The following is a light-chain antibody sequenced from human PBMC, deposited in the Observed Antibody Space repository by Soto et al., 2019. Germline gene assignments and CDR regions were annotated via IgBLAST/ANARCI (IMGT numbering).Light chain of an antibody. V-gene: IGKV1-13*02. CDR2: DAS. CDR1: QDITSD. Sequence: AIQLTQSPSSLSASLGDTVIITCRASQDITSDLAWYQPRPEKAPVLLIYDASRLESGVPPRFSGGGSGTEFSLTISSLQPEDFATYFCQQFNAYPRTFGQGTKVDIK. J-gene: IGKJ1*01. CDR3: QQFNAYPRT.